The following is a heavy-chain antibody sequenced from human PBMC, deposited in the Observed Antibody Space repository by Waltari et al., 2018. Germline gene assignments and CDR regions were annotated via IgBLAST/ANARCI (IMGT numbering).Heavy chain of an antibody. Sequence: QLQLQESGPGLVKPSGTLSLTCDVSGDSMSTSYWWSLVRQSPQKGLEWIGQVQGSGRTNYNPSFASRVSMSLDTSNKRFSLKVTSATAADTAMYYCARDRGRGLYLDIWGPGTLVTVSP. CDR2: VQGSGRT. D-gene: IGHD2-15*01. CDR1: GDSMSTSYW. J-gene: IGHJ4*02. V-gene: IGHV4-4*02. CDR3: ARDRGRGLYLDI.